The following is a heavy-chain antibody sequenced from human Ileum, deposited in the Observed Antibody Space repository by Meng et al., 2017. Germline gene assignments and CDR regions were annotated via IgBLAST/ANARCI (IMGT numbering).Heavy chain of an antibody. CDR3: AADVPEYVPQIDY. D-gene: IGHD2-2*01. V-gene: IGHV3-15*01. CDR1: GFSFRNAW. Sequence: GESLKISCASSGFSFRNAWMSWVRQAPGKGLEWVGRVRSKTYGETREYAAPVNGRFIIARDDSKNMVELEVNSLKTEDTAVYYCAADVPEYVPQIDYWGQGTLVTVSS. CDR2: VRSKTYGETR. J-gene: IGHJ4*02.